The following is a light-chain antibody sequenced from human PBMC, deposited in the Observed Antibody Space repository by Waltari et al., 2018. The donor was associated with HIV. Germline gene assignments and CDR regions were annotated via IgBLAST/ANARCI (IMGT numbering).Light chain of an antibody. V-gene: IGKV3-15*01. CDR3: QKYNDWPLT. CDR1: PVVSIN. J-gene: IGKJ4*02. CDR2: GAS. Sequence: EVVITQSPVTLSVSPGERPTLSCRASPVVSINLAWHQQKPGQAPRLRIYGASPRATGIPARFSGSGAGTELTLTISSLQSEDFAVYYWQKYNDWPLTFGGGTKVEIK.